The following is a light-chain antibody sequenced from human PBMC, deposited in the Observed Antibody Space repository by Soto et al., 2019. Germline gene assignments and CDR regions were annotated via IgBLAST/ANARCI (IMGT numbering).Light chain of an antibody. V-gene: IGKV1-9*01. Sequence: DIQLTQSPSFLSAFVGDTVTITCRASHAMSTYLAWYQQKPGKVPKLLIRSASTLQSGVPPRFSGGGSGTEFTLTISTLQPDDSGIYYCQQLNGYQLAFGGGTNVEIK. J-gene: IGKJ4*01. CDR3: QQLNGYQLA. CDR2: SAS. CDR1: HAMSTY.